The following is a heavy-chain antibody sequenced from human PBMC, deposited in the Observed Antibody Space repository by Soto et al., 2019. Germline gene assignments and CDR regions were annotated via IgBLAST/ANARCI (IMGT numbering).Heavy chain of an antibody. V-gene: IGHV3-23*01. Sequence: GGSLRLSCAASGFTFNNYAMTWVRQAPGKGLEWVSVISSSGGATHYADSVKGRFTISRDNSKNTLYLQMNSLRAEDTAVYYCAKDRVSGRPDFDYWGQGTLVTVSS. CDR3: AKDRVSGRPDFDY. CDR1: GFTFNNYA. D-gene: IGHD2-15*01. CDR2: ISSSGGAT. J-gene: IGHJ4*02.